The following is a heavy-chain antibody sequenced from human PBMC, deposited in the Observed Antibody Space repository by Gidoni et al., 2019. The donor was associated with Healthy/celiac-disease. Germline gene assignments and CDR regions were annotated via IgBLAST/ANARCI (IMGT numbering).Heavy chain of an antibody. V-gene: IGHV3-30-3*01. Sequence: QVQLVESGGGVFQPGRALRLSCAASGFPFSSYAVHWVRQAPGKGVGGVAVISYEGSNKYSADSVKGRFTISRDNSKNTLYLQMNSLRAEDTAVYYCARERGQWGYYFDYWGQGTLVTVSS. CDR3: ARERGQWGYYFDY. J-gene: IGHJ4*02. CDR1: GFPFSSYA. D-gene: IGHD6-19*01. CDR2: ISYEGSNK.